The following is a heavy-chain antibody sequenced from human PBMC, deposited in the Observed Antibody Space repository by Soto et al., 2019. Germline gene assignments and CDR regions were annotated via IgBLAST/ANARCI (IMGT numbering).Heavy chain of an antibody. CDR2: INAGNGET. Sequence: QVHLVQSGAEVTKPGASVKVSCEASGYTFTNYAIHWVRQAPGQRLEWMGWINAGNGETKYSQNLQDRVTITKDTSASAVYMELMSLRSEDTAVYYCARDGVVWGNSGWYDYWGQGTLVTVSS. J-gene: IGHJ4*02. CDR1: GYTFTNYA. V-gene: IGHV1-3*01. CDR3: ARDGVVWGNSGWYDY. D-gene: IGHD6-19*01.